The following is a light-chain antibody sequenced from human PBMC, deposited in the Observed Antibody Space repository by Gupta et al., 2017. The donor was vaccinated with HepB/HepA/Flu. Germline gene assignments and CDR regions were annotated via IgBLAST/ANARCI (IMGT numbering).Light chain of an antibody. CDR1: QSVSSN. CDR3: QQYNNWPPRT. CDR2: GAS. Sequence: VMCPLPATLSVSPGERATLSCRASQSVSSNLAWYQQKPGQAPRLLIYGASTRATGIPARFSGSGSGTEFTLTISSLQSEDFAVYYCQQYNNWPPRTFGQGTKVEIK. V-gene: IGKV3-15*01. J-gene: IGKJ1*01.